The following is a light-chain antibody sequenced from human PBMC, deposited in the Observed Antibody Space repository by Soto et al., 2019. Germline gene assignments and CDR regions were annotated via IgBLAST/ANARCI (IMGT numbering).Light chain of an antibody. Sequence: EIVLTQSPGTLSLSPEERATLSCRASQSVSSNLAWYQQKPGQAHRLLIYGASTRATGIKDRFSGSGSGTDFTLKIRRLENEDFAVYYCQKRSNWTRTVGQGTKVDIK. CDR2: GAS. J-gene: IGKJ1*01. V-gene: IGKV3-11*01. CDR3: QKRSNWTRT. CDR1: QSVSSN.